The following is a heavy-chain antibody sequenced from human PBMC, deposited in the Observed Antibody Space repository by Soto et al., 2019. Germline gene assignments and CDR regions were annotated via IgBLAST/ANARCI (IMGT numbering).Heavy chain of an antibody. CDR2: INNDGSDI. CDR3: PTSTVVTGGTGMDV. Sequence: GGSLRLSCAASGFIFSNYWMHWVRRAPGKGLVWLSRINNDGSDIVYADTVKGRFTISRDNSKNTLYLQMNSLRAEDTAVYYCPTSTVVTGGTGMDVWGQGTTVTVSS. V-gene: IGHV3-74*01. D-gene: IGHD4-17*01. CDR1: GFIFSNYW. J-gene: IGHJ6*02.